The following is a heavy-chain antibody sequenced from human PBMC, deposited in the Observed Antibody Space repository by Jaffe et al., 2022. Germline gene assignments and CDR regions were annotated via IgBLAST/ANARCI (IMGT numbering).Heavy chain of an antibody. CDR3: AKDAEKGEYDFWSGYYSYYYYYMDV. CDR2: ISWNSGSI. V-gene: IGHV3-9*01. J-gene: IGHJ6*03. D-gene: IGHD3-3*01. Sequence: EVQLVESGGGLVQPGRSLRLSCAASGFTFDDYAMHWVRQAPGKGLEWVSGISWNSGSIGYADSVKGRFTISRDNAKNSLYLQMNSLRAEDTALYYCAKDAEKGEYDFWSGYYSYYYYYMDVWGKGTTVTVSS. CDR1: GFTFDDYA.